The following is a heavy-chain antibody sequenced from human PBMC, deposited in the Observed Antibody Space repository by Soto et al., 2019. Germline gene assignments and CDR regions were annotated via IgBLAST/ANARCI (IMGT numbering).Heavy chain of an antibody. Sequence: GESQRVSCKGSEYRFTSYWSGWVRQMPGKGLEWMGIIYPGDSDTRYSPSFQGQVTIAADKSISTAYLQWSSLKASDTAMYYCARRGLVVVRAGEAAAVFDIWGQGTMVTVSS. CDR3: ARRGLVVVRAGEAAAVFDI. V-gene: IGHV5-51*01. J-gene: IGHJ3*02. CDR1: EYRFTSYW. D-gene: IGHD2-2*01. CDR2: IYPGDSDT.